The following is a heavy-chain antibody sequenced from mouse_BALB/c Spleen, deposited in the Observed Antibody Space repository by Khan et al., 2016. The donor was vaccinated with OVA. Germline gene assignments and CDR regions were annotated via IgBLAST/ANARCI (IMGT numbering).Heavy chain of an antibody. J-gene: IGHJ4*01. D-gene: IGHD2-4*01. CDR1: GYTFTSYD. CDR3: AREGLRGVAMDY. V-gene: IGHV1S33*01. Sequence: LQESGPELVKPGALVKISCKASGYTFTSYDINWVKQRPGQGLEWIGWIYPGDGSTKYNEKFKDKATLTADTSSSTAYMQLSRLTSENSGVYFWAREGLRGVAMDYWGQGTSVSVSS. CDR2: IYPGDGST.